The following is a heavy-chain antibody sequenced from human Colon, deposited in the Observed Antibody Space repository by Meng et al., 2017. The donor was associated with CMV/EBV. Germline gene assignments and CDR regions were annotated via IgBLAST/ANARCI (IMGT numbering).Heavy chain of an antibody. V-gene: IGHV3-23*01. D-gene: IGHD1-1*01. CDR3: AKGLEPQPRVYDY. J-gene: IGHJ4*02. CDR2: IRSGGGGK. Sequence: ATSEFTLSSCAMSWVRQATGKGLEGVSAIRSGGGGKYYADSVKGRFTISRDNSKNTLYLQMNSLRAEDTAVYYCAKGLEPQPRVYDYWGQGTLVTVSS. CDR1: EFTLSSCA.